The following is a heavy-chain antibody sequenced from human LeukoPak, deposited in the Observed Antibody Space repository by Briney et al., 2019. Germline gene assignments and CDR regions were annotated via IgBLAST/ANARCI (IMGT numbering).Heavy chain of an antibody. CDR3: ARGVEPLAASTLAY. V-gene: IGHV3-53*01. Sequence: PGGSLRLSCAASGFTVITNDMTWVRQAPGKGLEWVSVLYSDGNTKYADSVQGRFTISRDNSKNTLYLEMNSLSPDDTAVYYCARGVEPLAASTLAYWGQGTLVTVSS. CDR1: GFTVITND. CDR2: LYSDGNT. D-gene: IGHD1-14*01. J-gene: IGHJ4*02.